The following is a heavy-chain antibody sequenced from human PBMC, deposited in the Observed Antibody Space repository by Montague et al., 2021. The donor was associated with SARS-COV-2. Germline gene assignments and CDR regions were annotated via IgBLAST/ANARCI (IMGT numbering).Heavy chain of an antibody. CDR2: IRTSAYTT. D-gene: IGHD3-16*02. Sequence: SLRLSCAASGFTFSNYYMNWVRQAPGKGPEWISYIRTSAYTTSYAGSVKGRFTISRDNGKNSLYLQINSLRVEDTAVYYCTRDYRSIVGDGLDIWGQGTKVTVSS. CDR3: TRDYRSIVGDGLDI. V-gene: IGHV3-48*03. CDR1: GFTFSNYY. J-gene: IGHJ3*02.